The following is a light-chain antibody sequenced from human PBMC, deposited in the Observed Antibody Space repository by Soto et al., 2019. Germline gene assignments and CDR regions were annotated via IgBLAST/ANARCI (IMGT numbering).Light chain of an antibody. CDR2: EVT. Sequence: QSALTQPPSASGSPGQSVTISCTGTSSDVGAYKYVSWYQQYPGKAPKLMIYEVTKRPSGVPDRFSGSKSGNTASLTVSGFKAEDEADYYCTSYVGNDIWVFGGGTKVTVL. V-gene: IGLV2-8*01. CDR1: SSDVGAYKY. CDR3: TSYVGNDIWV. J-gene: IGLJ3*02.